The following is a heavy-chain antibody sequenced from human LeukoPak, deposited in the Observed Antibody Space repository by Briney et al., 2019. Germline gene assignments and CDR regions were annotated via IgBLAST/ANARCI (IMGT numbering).Heavy chain of an antibody. J-gene: IGHJ6*03. D-gene: IGHD1-26*01. Sequence: SETLSLTCTVSGGSISSYYWSWIRQPPGKGLEWIGYIYYSGSTNYNPSLKSRVTMSVDTSKNQFSLKLSSVTAADTAVYYCARDGGNYGYYYYYMDVWGKGTTVTVSS. CDR3: ARDGGNYGYYYYYMDV. CDR1: GGSISSYY. V-gene: IGHV4-59*12. CDR2: IYYSGST.